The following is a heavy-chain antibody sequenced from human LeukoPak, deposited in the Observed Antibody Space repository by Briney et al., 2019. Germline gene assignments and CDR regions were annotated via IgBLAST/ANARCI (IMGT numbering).Heavy chain of an antibody. V-gene: IGHV4-39*07. CDR2: IYYSGST. Sequence: PSETLSLTCTVSGGSISSSTYYWGWIRQPPGKGLEWIGSIYYSGSTYYNPSLKSRVTISVDTSKNQFSLKLSSVTAADTAVYYCARRIDRGWGSMFDPWGQGTLVTVSS. CDR3: ARRIDRGWGSMFDP. CDR1: GGSISSSTYY. J-gene: IGHJ5*02. D-gene: IGHD3-16*01.